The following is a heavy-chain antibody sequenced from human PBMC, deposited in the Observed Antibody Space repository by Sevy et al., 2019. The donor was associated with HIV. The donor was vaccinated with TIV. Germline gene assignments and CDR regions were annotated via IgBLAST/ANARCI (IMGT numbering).Heavy chain of an antibody. CDR1: GYTFTSYG. J-gene: IGHJ6*03. V-gene: IGHV1-18*01. CDR2: ISAYNGNT. Sequence: ASVKVSCKASGYTFTSYGISWVRQAPGQGLEWMGWISAYNGNTNYAQKPQGRVTMTTDTSTSTAYMELRSLRSDDTAVYYCARDHCSSTSCTPSYYYYYYMDVWGKGTTVTVSS. CDR3: ARDHCSSTSCTPSYYYYYYMDV. D-gene: IGHD2-2*01.